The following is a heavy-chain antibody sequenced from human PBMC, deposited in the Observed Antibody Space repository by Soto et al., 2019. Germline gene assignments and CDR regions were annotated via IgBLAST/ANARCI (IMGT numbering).Heavy chain of an antibody. Sequence: SETLSLTCAVYGGSFSGYYWSWIRQPPGKGLEWIGYIYYGGSTDYNPSLRSRVTISLDTSKNQLSLKLTSVTAADTAMYYCAGYYDSSGYYPFDYWXQGTLVTVSS. CDR1: GGSFSGYY. J-gene: IGHJ4*02. V-gene: IGHV4-59*01. D-gene: IGHD3-22*01. CDR3: AGYYDSSGYYPFDY. CDR2: IYYGGST.